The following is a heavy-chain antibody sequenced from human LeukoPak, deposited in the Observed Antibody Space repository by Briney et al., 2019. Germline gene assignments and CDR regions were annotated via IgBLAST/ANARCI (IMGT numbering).Heavy chain of an antibody. D-gene: IGHD2-2*01. CDR1: GGSISSGGYS. Sequence: PSETLSLTCAVSGGSISSGGYSWSWIRQPPGKGLEWIGYIYYSGSTYYNPSLKSRVTISVDTSKNQFSLKLSSVTAADTAVYYCARAYPRATYYFDYWGQGTLVTVSS. V-gene: IGHV4-30-4*07. CDR2: IYYSGST. CDR3: ARAYPRATYYFDY. J-gene: IGHJ4*02.